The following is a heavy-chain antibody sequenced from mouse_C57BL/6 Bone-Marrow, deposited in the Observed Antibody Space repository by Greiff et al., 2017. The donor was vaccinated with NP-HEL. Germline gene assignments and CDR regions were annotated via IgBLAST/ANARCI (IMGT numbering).Heavy chain of an antibody. D-gene: IGHD1-1*01. V-gene: IGHV1-81*01. CDR1: GYTFTSYW. Sequence: VQLQQPGAELVKPGASVKLSCKASGYTFTSYWMHWVKQRPGRGLEWIGEIYPRSGNTYYNEKFKGKATLTADKSSSTAYMELRSLTSEDSAVYFCARIYPITTVVADAYWGQGTLVTVSA. CDR3: ARIYPITTVVADAY. J-gene: IGHJ3*01. CDR2: IYPRSGNT.